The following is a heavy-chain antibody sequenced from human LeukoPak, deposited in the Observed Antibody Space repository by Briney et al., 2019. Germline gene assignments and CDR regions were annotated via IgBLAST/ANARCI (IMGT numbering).Heavy chain of an antibody. CDR1: GFTFSSYW. V-gene: IGHV3-7*04. Sequence: GGSLRLSCAASGFTFSSYWMSWVRRAAGKGLEWVANIKNDGSEKYYADSVRGRFSFSRDNAKNSLNLQMNSLRVGDTAVYYCVRGGVWGLSSNWLESWGQGILVTVSS. CDR2: IKNDGSEK. J-gene: IGHJ5*01. CDR3: VRGGVWGLSSNWLES. D-gene: IGHD7-27*01.